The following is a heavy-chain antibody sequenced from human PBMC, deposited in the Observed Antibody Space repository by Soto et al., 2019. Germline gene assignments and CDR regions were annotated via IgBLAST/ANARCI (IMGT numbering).Heavy chain of an antibody. V-gene: IGHV4-30-4*01. J-gene: IGHJ4*02. CDR3: ARLFWSGYHLDF. Sequence: SETLSLTCSLSGASISNDHYYWNWIRQPPGKGLEWLGYIYYSGSSSYSPSLKSRLTMSLDTSTNQFSLRLTSVTAADTAVYYCARLFWSGYHLDFWGQGILVTVSS. CDR2: IYYSGSS. D-gene: IGHD3-3*01. CDR1: GASISNDHYY.